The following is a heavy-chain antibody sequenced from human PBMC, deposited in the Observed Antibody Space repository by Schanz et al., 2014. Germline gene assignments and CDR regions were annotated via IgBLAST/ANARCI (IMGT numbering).Heavy chain of an antibody. J-gene: IGHJ5*01. CDR2: ITTGGNT. D-gene: IGHD2-15*01. Sequence: EVQLVESGGGVVRPGGSLRLSCAASGITFSGYSMSWARQTPGKGLEWVSSITTGGNTYYRDSVKGRFIVSRDNSKNTLYLEMNRLRVDDTAVYYCSKDKQGSRSDDSWGQGTLVTVSS. V-gene: IGHV3-23*04. CDR1: GITFSGYS. CDR3: SKDKQGSRSDDS.